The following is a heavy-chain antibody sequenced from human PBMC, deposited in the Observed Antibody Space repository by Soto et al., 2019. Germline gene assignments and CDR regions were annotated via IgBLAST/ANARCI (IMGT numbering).Heavy chain of an antibody. J-gene: IGHJ3*02. D-gene: IGHD1-26*01. CDR3: ARDSGVGAIYGAALDI. CDR2: RYSDGRS. V-gene: IGHV3-66*01. Sequence: GGSLRLSCAGSGFTVSISYMTWVRQVPGKGLEWVSIRYSDGRSYHADSVKGRFTISRDNSKNTLSLEMNSLRGEDTAVYYCARDSGVGAIYGAALDIWGQGTMVTVSS. CDR1: GFTVSISY.